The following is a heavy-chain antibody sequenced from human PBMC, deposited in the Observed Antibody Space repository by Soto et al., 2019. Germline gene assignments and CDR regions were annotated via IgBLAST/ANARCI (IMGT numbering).Heavy chain of an antibody. CDR1: GGSISSYY. V-gene: IGHV4-59*08. D-gene: IGHD1-26*01. CDR3: AKPSGSYLYYFDY. J-gene: IGHJ4*02. CDR2: IYYSGST. Sequence: SETLSLTCTVSGGSISSYYWSWIRQPPGKGLEWIGYIYYSGSTNYNPSLKSRVTISVDTSKNQFSLKLSSVTAADTAVYYCAKPSGSYLYYFDYWGQGTLVTVSS.